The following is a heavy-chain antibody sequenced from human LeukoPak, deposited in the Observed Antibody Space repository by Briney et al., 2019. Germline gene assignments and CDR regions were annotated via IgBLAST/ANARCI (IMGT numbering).Heavy chain of an antibody. CDR2: IYSGGST. D-gene: IGHD2-21*02. J-gene: IGHJ4*02. CDR1: GFTVSSNY. CDR3: AREVTGTSYFDY. Sequence: PGGSLRLSCAASGFTVSSNYMSWVRQAPGKGLEWVSVIYSGGSTYYADSVKGRFTISRDNSKNTLYLQMNSLRAEDTAVYYCAREVTGTSYFDYWGQGTLVTVSS. V-gene: IGHV3-66*01.